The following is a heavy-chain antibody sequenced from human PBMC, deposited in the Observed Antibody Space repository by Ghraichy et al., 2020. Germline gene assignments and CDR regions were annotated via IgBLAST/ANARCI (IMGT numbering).Heavy chain of an antibody. Sequence: ASVKVSCKASGYTFTSYDINWVRQATGQGLEWMGWMNPNSGNTGYAQKFQGRVTITRNTSISTAYMELSSLRSEDTAVYYCARGYRLRPIGYDFWSDHAAFDIWGQGTMVTVSS. V-gene: IGHV1-8*03. D-gene: IGHD3-3*01. CDR2: MNPNSGNT. CDR1: GYTFTSYD. J-gene: IGHJ3*02. CDR3: ARGYRLRPIGYDFWSDHAAFDI.